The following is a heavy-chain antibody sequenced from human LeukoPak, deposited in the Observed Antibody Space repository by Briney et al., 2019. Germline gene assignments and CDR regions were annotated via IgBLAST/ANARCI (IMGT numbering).Heavy chain of an antibody. CDR2: ISVYNGNP. CDR3: ARDQYDSVWGSHRPYFDY. D-gene: IGHD3-16*02. J-gene: IGHJ4*02. V-gene: IGHV1-18*01. Sequence: ASVKVSCKASAYTFTSYGISWVRQAPGQGLEWMGWISVYNGNPEYAQKFQGRVIMTTDTFASTAYMEVRSLRSDDTAVYYCARDQYDSVWGSHRPYFDYWGQGTLVTVSS. CDR1: AYTFTSYG.